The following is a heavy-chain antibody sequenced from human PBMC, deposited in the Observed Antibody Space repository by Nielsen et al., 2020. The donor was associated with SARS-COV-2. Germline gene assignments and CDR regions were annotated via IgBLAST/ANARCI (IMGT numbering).Heavy chain of an antibody. Sequence: WVRQAPGQGLEWMGWISVESGNTNYAQSLQGRVTMTTDSSTTTAYMELRSLRSDDTAVYFCARGGGQYYADGSGHDAFDIWGQGTMVTVSS. J-gene: IGHJ3*02. CDR2: ISVESGNT. CDR3: ARGGGQYYADGSGHDAFDI. V-gene: IGHV1-18*01. D-gene: IGHD3-22*01.